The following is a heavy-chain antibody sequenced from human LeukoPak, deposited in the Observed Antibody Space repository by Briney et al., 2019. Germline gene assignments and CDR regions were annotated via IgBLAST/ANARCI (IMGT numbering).Heavy chain of an antibody. CDR1: GFTFSSYS. D-gene: IGHD6-13*01. Sequence: GGSLRLSCAASGFTFSSYSMNWVRQAPGKGLEWVSSMSSSSSYIYYADSVKGRFTISRDNAKNSLYLQMHSLSADDTAVYYCASEYSSSSYYYGMDVWGQGTTVTVSS. J-gene: IGHJ6*02. V-gene: IGHV3-21*01. CDR2: MSSSSSYI. CDR3: ASEYSSSSYYYGMDV.